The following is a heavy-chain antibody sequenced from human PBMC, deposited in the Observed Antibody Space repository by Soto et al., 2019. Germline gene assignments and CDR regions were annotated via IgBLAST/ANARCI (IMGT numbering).Heavy chain of an antibody. D-gene: IGHD3-10*01. Sequence: SETLSLTCTVSGGSISSGGYYWSWIRQHPGKGLEWIGYIYYSGSTYYNPSLKSRVTISVDTSKNQFSLKLSSVTAADTAVYYCARAGNYYGSGSYYSRYFDYWGQGTLVTVSS. V-gene: IGHV4-31*03. J-gene: IGHJ4*02. CDR1: GGSISSGGYY. CDR3: ARAGNYYGSGSYYSRYFDY. CDR2: IYYSGST.